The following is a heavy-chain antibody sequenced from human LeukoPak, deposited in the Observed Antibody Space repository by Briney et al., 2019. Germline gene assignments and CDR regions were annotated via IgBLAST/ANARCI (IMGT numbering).Heavy chain of an antibody. CDR3: VRGSLGDYDDY. J-gene: IGHJ4*02. Sequence: SETLSLTCAVSGGSISSGGHSWSWIRQPPGKGLEWIGYIYQSGSTYYNPSLKSRVTIPLDRSKNQFSLKLSSVTAADTAVYYCVRGSLGDYDDYWGQGTLVTVSS. CDR2: IYQSGST. D-gene: IGHD3-16*01. V-gene: IGHV4-30-2*01. CDR1: GGSISSGGHS.